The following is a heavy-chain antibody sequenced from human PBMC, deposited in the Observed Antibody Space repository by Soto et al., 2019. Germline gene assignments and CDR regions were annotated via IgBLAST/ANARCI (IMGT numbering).Heavy chain of an antibody. CDR1: GGSIIDGQTY. CDR3: ARDAPGVAPY. D-gene: IGHD2-15*01. Sequence: TLSLTCTVSGGSIIDGQTYLNWIRQHPERGLEWMGYINYRGTTNYSPALKSRILISIDTSKNQFSLRLSSVTAADTAVYYCARDAPGVAPYWGQGTLVTVSS. CDR2: INYRGTT. J-gene: IGHJ4*02. V-gene: IGHV4-31*03.